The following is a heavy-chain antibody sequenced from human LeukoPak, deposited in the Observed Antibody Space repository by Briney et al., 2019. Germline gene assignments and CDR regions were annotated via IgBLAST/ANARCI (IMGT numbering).Heavy chain of an antibody. D-gene: IGHD3-16*02. CDR2: INPSGGST. V-gene: IGHV1-46*01. CDR3: ARVPDYVWGSYRYEGDY. J-gene: IGHJ4*02. Sequence: GASVTVSCKASGYTFTSYYMHWVRQAPGQGLEWVGIINPSGGSTSYAQKFQGRVTMTRDTSTSTVYMELSSLRSEDTAVYYCARVPDYVWGSYRYEGDYWGQGTLVTVSS. CDR1: GYTFTSYY.